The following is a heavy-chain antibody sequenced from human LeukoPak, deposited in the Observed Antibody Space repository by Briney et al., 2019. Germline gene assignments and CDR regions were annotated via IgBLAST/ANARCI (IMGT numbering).Heavy chain of an antibody. CDR2: INHSGST. J-gene: IGHJ6*03. V-gene: IGHV4-38-2*02. CDR3: ARVTMVRGRFCMDV. Sequence: SETLSLTCTVSGYSISSGYYWSWIRQPPGKGLEWIGEINHSGSTNYNPSLKSRVTISVDTSKNQFSLKLSSVTAADTAVYYCARVTMVRGRFCMDVWGKGTTVTISS. D-gene: IGHD3-10*01. CDR1: GYSISSGYY.